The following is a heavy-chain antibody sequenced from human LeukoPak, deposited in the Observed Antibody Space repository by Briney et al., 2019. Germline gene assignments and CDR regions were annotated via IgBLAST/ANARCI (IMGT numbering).Heavy chain of an antibody. J-gene: IGHJ3*02. CDR2: ISYDGSNK. CDR1: GFTFSDYW. V-gene: IGHV3-30*03. D-gene: IGHD2-8*01. CDR3: ATMAQADI. Sequence: GGSLRLSCAASGFTFSDYWMSWVRQAPGKGLEWVAVISYDGSNKYYADSVKGRFTISRDNSKNTLYLQMNSLRAEDTAVYYCATMAQADIWGQGTMVTVSS.